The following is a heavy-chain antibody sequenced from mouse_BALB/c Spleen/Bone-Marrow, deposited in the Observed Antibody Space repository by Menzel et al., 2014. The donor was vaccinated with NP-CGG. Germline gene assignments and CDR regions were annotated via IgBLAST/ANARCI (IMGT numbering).Heavy chain of an antibody. J-gene: IGHJ4*01. V-gene: IGHV1S56*01. Sequence: QVQLKESGPELVKPGASVRISCKASGCTFTSYYIHWVKQRPGQGLEWIGWIYPGNVNTKYNEKFKGKATLTADKSSSTAYMQLSSLTSEDSAVYFCARGEVPSFYAVDYWGQGTSVTVSS. CDR3: ARGEVPSFYAVDY. CDR1: GCTFTSYY. CDR2: IYPGNVNT. D-gene: IGHD2-14*01.